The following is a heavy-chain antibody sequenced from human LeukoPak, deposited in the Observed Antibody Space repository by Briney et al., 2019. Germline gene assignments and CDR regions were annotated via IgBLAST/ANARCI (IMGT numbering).Heavy chain of an antibody. CDR3: ARERPAAGPAFDY. V-gene: IGHV3-48*03. CDR2: ISSSDNPI. CDR1: GFTFSSYE. Sequence: GGSLRLSCAASGFTFSSYEMNWVRQAPGKGLEWVSYISSSDNPIYYADPVKGRFTISRNNAKNSLYPQMNSLRAEDTAVYFCARERPAAGPAFDYWGQGTLVIVSS. J-gene: IGHJ4*02. D-gene: IGHD6-13*01.